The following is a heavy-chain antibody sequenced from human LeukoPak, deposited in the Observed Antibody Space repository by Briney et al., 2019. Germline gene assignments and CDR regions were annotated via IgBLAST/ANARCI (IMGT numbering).Heavy chain of an antibody. J-gene: IGHJ5*02. CDR1: GGTFSSYA. CDR3: ARDNYAGANWFDP. D-gene: IGHD1-7*01. Sequence: SVKVSCKTSGGTFSSYAISWVRQAPGQGLEWMGGIIPIFGTANYAQKFQGRVTITTDESTSTAYMELSSLRSEDTAVYYCARDNYAGANWFDPWGQGTLVTVSS. CDR2: IIPIFGTA. V-gene: IGHV1-69*05.